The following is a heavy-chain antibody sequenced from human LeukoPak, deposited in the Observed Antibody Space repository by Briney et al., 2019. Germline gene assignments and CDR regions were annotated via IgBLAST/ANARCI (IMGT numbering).Heavy chain of an antibody. CDR1: GGSISSGDYY. J-gene: IGHJ3*02. CDR3: ARGPGGGTTSLDDAFDI. Sequence: PSETLSLTCTVSGGSISSGDYYWRWIRQPPGKGLEWIGYIYYSGSTYYNPSLKSRVTISVDTSKNQFSLKLSSVTAADTAVYYCARGPGGGTTSLDDAFDIWGQGTMVTVSS. CDR2: IYYSGST. V-gene: IGHV4-30-4*01. D-gene: IGHD1-7*01.